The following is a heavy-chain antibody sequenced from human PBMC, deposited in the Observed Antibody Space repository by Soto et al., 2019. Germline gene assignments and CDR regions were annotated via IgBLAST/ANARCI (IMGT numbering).Heavy chain of an antibody. J-gene: IGHJ6*02. CDR3: ARVSSSIVVVPDYGMDV. Sequence: QVQLVQSGVEVKKPGASVKVSCKASGYTFISHGISWVRQAPGQGLEWRGWISGKNGNTNYAQKLQGRVTLTTDTSTSTAYMELRSLRSDATAVYYCARVSSSIVVVPDYGMDVWGQGTTVTVSS. V-gene: IGHV1-18*04. CDR1: GYTFISHG. CDR2: ISGKNGNT. D-gene: IGHD2-15*01.